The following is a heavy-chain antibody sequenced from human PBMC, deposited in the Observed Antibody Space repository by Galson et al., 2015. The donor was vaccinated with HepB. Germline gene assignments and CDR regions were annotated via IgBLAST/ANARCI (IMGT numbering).Heavy chain of an antibody. CDR1: GGTFSSYT. D-gene: IGHD3-22*01. Sequence: SVKVSCKASGGTFSSYTISWVRQAPGQGLEWMGRIIPILGIANYAQKFQGRVTITADKSTSTAYMELSSLRSEDTAVYYCATGDSSGYSAFDIWGQGTMVTVSS. V-gene: IGHV1-69*02. CDR2: IIPILGIA. CDR3: ATGDSSGYSAFDI. J-gene: IGHJ3*02.